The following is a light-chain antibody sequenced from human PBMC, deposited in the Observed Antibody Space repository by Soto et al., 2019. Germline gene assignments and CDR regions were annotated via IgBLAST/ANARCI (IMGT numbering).Light chain of an antibody. V-gene: IGKV1-39*01. CDR1: QTISNY. CDR2: ASS. J-gene: IGKJ2*01. Sequence: DIQMTQSPSSLSASVGDRVTITCRASQTISNYVNWYQEKPGKAPKLLIYASSSLQSGVPSRFSGSGFGTDFALNISSLQPEDFATYYCQQSFSTLRMYPFGQGTKLEIK. CDR3: QQSFSTLRMYP.